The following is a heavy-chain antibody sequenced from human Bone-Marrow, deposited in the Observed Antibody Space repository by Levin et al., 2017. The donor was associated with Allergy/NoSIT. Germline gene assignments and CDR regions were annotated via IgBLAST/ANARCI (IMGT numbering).Heavy chain of an antibody. CDR1: GYTFTSYD. D-gene: IGHD2-15*01. CDR2: MNPNSGNT. J-gene: IGHJ5*02. Sequence: ASVKVSCKASGYTFTSYDINWVRQATGQGLEWMGWMNPNSGNTGYAQKFQGRVTMTRNTSISTAYMELSSLRSEDTAVYYCARGCRGEYWFDPWGQGTLVTVSS. V-gene: IGHV1-8*01. CDR3: ARGCRGEYWFDP.